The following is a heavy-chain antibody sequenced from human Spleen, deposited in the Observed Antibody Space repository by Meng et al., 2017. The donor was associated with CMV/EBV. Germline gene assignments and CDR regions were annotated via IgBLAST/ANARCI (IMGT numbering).Heavy chain of an antibody. Sequence: LKISCAASGFTFSSSWMHWVRRDPGKGLEWVSRINSDGSMTSYADSVKGRFTITRDNAKNTLYLQRNSLRAEDTAVYYCARDIGRGGDKGDWGQGTLVTVSS. J-gene: IGHJ4*02. D-gene: IGHD2-21*01. CDR3: ARDIGRGGDKGD. CDR2: INSDGSMT. CDR1: GFTFSSSW. V-gene: IGHV3-74*01.